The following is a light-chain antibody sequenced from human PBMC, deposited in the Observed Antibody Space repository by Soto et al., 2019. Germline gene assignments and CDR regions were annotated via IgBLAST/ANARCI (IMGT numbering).Light chain of an antibody. CDR1: DSDVGGYNF. J-gene: IGLJ2*01. CDR2: EVY. Sequence: QSALTQPPSASGSPGQSVTISGTGTDSDVGGYNFVSWYQQHPGRAPKLMIYEVYQRPSGVPDRFSGSKSGNTASLTVSGLQAEDEANYYCSSYAASDNFVIFGGGTKLTVL. V-gene: IGLV2-8*01. CDR3: SSYAASDNFVI.